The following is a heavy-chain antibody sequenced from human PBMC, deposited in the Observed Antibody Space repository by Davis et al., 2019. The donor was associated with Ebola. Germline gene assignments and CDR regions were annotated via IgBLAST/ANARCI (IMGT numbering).Heavy chain of an antibody. CDR1: GGSVSSGSYY. CDR2: ISGSGGST. J-gene: IGHJ6*02. CDR3: ARVRLFHGMDV. Sequence: PSETLSLTCTVSGGSVSSGSYYWSWVRQAPGKGLEWVSAISGSGGSTYYADSVKGRFTISRDNSKNTLYLQMNSLRAEDTAVYYCARVRLFHGMDVWGQGTTVTVSS. V-gene: IGHV3-23*01.